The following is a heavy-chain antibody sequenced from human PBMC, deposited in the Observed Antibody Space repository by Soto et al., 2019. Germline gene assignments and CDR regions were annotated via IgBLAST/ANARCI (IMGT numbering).Heavy chain of an antibody. CDR2: ISSSSSYI. D-gene: IGHD2-2*01. Sequence: GSLRLSCAASGFTFSSYSMNWVRQAPGKGLEWVSSISSSSSYIYYADSVKGRFTISRDNAKNSLYLQMNSLRAEDTAVYYCARGFEGYCSSTSCPPFDPWGQGTLVTVSS. V-gene: IGHV3-21*01. CDR3: ARGFEGYCSSTSCPPFDP. CDR1: GFTFSSYS. J-gene: IGHJ5*02.